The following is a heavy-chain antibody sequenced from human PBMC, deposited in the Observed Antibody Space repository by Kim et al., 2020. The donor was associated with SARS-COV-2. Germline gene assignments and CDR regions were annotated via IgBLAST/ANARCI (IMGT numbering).Heavy chain of an antibody. CDR2: IGTAGDT. Sequence: GGSLRLSCAASGFTFSSYDMHWVRQATGKGLEWVSAIGTAGDTYYPGSAKGRRTISRENDKNTLYLQMKSLRAGDTAVYYCARGFDSCVESIGDSYYGM. D-gene: IGHD3-22*01. CDR1: GFTFSSYD. V-gene: IGHV3-13*04. CDR3: ARGFDSCVESIGDSYYGM. J-gene: IGHJ6*01.